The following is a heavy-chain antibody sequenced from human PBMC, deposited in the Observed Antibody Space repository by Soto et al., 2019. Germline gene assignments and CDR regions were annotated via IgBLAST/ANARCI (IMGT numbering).Heavy chain of an antibody. D-gene: IGHD1-26*01. CDR2: INHSGST. Sequence: SETLSLTCAVYGGSFSGYYWSWIRQPPGKGLEWIGEINHSGSTNYNPSLESRVTISVDTSKNQFSLKLSSVTAADTAVYYCARGQWELTTYFDYWGQGTLVTVSS. CDR3: ARGQWELTTYFDY. CDR1: GGSFSGYY. V-gene: IGHV4-34*01. J-gene: IGHJ4*02.